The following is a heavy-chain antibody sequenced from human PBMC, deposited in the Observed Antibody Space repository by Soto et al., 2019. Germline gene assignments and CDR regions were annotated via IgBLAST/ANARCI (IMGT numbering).Heavy chain of an antibody. Sequence: SETLSLTCAVYGGSFSCYYWSWIRQPPGKGLEWIGEINHSGSTNYNPSLKSRVTISVDTSKNQFSLKLSSVTAADTAVYYCARGVRMVVAAILPSRGNYYYYGMDVWGQGTTVTVSS. CDR2: INHSGST. CDR3: ARGVRMVVAAILPSRGNYYYYGMDV. D-gene: IGHD2-15*01. J-gene: IGHJ6*02. V-gene: IGHV4-34*01. CDR1: GGSFSCYY.